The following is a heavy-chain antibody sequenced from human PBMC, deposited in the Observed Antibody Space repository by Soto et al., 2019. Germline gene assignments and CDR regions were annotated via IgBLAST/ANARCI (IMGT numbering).Heavy chain of an antibody. CDR1: GYTFTSYG. CDR2: ISADNGNT. V-gene: IGHV1-18*01. D-gene: IGHD2-15*01. CDR3: ARAWDCRGGRCYNCFDP. Sequence: ASVKFSCQASGYTFTSYGISWVRQAPGQGLEWMGWISADNGNTNYAQKLQGRVTMTTDTSTSTAYMELRSLRSDDTAAYYCARAWDCRGGRCYNCFDPWGQGTLVTVSS. J-gene: IGHJ5*02.